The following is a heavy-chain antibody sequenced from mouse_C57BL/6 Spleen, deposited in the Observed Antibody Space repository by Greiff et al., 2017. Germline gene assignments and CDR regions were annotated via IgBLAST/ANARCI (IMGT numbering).Heavy chain of an antibody. Sequence: VQLQQSGAELVRPGSSVKLSCKASGYTFTSYWMHWVKQRPIQGLEWIGNIDPSDSETHYNQKFKDKATLTVDKSSSTAYMQLSSLTSEDSAVYYCARSTGDAMDYWGQGTSVTVSS. J-gene: IGHJ4*01. CDR2: IDPSDSET. V-gene: IGHV1-52*01. CDR1: GYTFTSYW. CDR3: ARSTGDAMDY. D-gene: IGHD4-1*02.